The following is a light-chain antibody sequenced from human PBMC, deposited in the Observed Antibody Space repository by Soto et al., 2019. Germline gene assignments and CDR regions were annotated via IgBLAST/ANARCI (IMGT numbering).Light chain of an antibody. CDR3: SSYIGATTYV. J-gene: IGLJ1*01. Sequence: QSVLTQPASVSGSPGQSITISCTGTSSDVGGYNYVSWYQQHPGKAPKLMIYEVSNRPSRVSNRFSGSKSGNTASLTISGLQAEDEADYYCSSYIGATTYVFGTGTKLTVL. CDR1: SSDVGGYNY. CDR2: EVS. V-gene: IGLV2-14*01.